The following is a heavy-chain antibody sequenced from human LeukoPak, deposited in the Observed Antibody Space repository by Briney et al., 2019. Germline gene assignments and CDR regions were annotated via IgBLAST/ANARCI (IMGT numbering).Heavy chain of an antibody. D-gene: IGHD5-18*01. CDR3: ARDRMGYSYVMIDY. CDR1: GYTFTSYG. V-gene: IGHV1-18*01. CDR2: ISAYNGNT. J-gene: IGHJ4*02. Sequence: ASVKVSCKASGYTFTSYGISWVRQAPGQGLEWMGWISAYNGNTNYAQKLQGRVTMTTDTSTSTAYMELRSLRSDDTAVYYCARDRMGYSYVMIDYWGQGTLVAVSS.